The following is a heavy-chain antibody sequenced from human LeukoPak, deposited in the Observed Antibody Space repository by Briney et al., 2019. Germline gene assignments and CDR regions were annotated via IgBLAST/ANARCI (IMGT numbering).Heavy chain of an antibody. J-gene: IGHJ6*01. V-gene: IGHV3-23*01. CDR2: ISGNGGST. Sequence: GRSLRLSCAASGFTFSTYAMSWVRQAPGKGLEWVSAISGNGGSTYYADSVKGWFTISRDNSKNTLYLQMNSLTAEDTAVYYCAKAPRAAAGSYNGMDVWGQGTTVTVSS. CDR1: GFTFSTYA. CDR3: AKAPRAAAGSYNGMDV. D-gene: IGHD6-13*01.